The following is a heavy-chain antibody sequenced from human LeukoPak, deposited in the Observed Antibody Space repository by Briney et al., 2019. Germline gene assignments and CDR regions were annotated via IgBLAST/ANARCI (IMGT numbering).Heavy chain of an antibody. Sequence: GGSLRLSCAASGFTFRSYVMSWVRLAPGKGLEWVSAISGSGGSTYYADSVKGRFTISRDNSKNTLYLQMNSLRAEDTAVYYCAKWCCSSGYFNAFDIWGQGTMVTVSS. CDR3: AKWCCSSGYFNAFDI. CDR1: GFTFRSYV. CDR2: ISGSGGST. D-gene: IGHD6-19*01. J-gene: IGHJ3*02. V-gene: IGHV3-23*01.